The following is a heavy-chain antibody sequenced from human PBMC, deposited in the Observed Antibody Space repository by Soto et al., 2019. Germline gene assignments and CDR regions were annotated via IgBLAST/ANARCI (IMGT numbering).Heavy chain of an antibody. V-gene: IGHV3-7*01. CDR1: GFTFSSYW. D-gene: IGHD3-9*01. J-gene: IGHJ4*02. CDR2: IKQDGSEK. CDR3: ARVQWARAYYDILTGYYIDY. Sequence: EVQLVESGGGLVQPGGSLRLSCAASGFTFSSYWMSWVRQAPGKGLEWVANIKQDGSEKYYVDSVKGRFTISRDNAKNSLYLQMNILRAEDTAVYYCARVQWARAYYDILTGYYIDYWGQGTLVTVSS.